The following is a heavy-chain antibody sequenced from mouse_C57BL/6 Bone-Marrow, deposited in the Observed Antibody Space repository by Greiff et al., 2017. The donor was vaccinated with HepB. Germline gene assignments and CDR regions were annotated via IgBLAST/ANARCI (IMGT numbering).Heavy chain of an antibody. J-gene: IGHJ1*03. D-gene: IGHD1-1*01. Sequence: VQRVESGPGLVQPSQSLSITCTVSGFSLTSYGVHWVRQSPGKGLEWLGVIWSGGSTDYNAAFISRLSISKDNSKSQVFFKMNSLQADDTAIYYCARALYYGSQGDWYFDVWGTGTTVTVSS. CDR1: GFSLTSYG. CDR2: IWSGGST. CDR3: ARALYYGSQGDWYFDV. V-gene: IGHV2-2*01.